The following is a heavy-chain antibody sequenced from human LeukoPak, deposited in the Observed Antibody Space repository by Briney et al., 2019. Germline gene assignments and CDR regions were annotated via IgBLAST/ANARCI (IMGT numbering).Heavy chain of an antibody. Sequence: GGSLRLSCAASGSTFSSYAMSWVRQAPGKGLEWVSAISGSGGSTYYADSVKGRFTISRDNSKNTLYLQMNSLRAEDTAVYYCATHGGIRYFDWPYYYYGMDVWGQGTTVTVSS. J-gene: IGHJ6*02. D-gene: IGHD3-9*01. CDR2: ISGSGGST. CDR3: ATHGGIRYFDWPYYYYGMDV. V-gene: IGHV3-23*01. CDR1: GSTFSSYA.